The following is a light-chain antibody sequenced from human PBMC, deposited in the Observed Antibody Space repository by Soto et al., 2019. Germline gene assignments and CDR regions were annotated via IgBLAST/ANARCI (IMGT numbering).Light chain of an antibody. Sequence: QSALAQPASVSGSPGQSITISCTGSSSDVGRYKYVSWYQHRPGEAPKLVIYEVSNRPSGVSNRFSGSKSGNTASLTISGLQAEDEADYHCSSLVSGSTLYVFGTGTKVTVL. V-gene: IGLV2-14*01. J-gene: IGLJ1*01. CDR3: SSLVSGSTLYV. CDR1: SSDVGRYKY. CDR2: EVS.